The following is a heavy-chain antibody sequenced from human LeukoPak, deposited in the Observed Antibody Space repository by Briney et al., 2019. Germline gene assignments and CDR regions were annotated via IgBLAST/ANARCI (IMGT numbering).Heavy chain of an antibody. CDR3: SRYTVTTSFDY. J-gene: IGHJ4*02. V-gene: IGHV3-15*07. D-gene: IGHD4-11*01. Sequence: PGGSLRLSCAASGFTFSNAWMQWVRQAPGKGLEWVGRIKSKTDGGTTDYAAPVKGRFTISRDGSENTLYLQMNSLKTEDTAVYYCSRYTVTTSFDYWGQGTLVTASS. CDR1: GFTFSNAW. CDR2: IKSKTDGGTT.